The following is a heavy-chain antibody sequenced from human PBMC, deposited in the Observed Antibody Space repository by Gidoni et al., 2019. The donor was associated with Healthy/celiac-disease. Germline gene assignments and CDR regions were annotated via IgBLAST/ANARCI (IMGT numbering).Heavy chain of an antibody. CDR2: INHSGST. J-gene: IGHJ4*02. Sequence: QVQLQHLGAGLWKPSETLSLTCPVSGGSFSGYYWSWIRQPPEKGQEWIGEINHSGSTHYNPSLQSRVTISVDTAKTQFSLKLSSVTAADTAVYYGARGPKHTMVRGVAYYFDYWGQGTLVTVSS. CDR3: ARGPKHTMVRGVAYYFDY. V-gene: IGHV4-34*01. D-gene: IGHD3-10*01. CDR1: GGSFSGYY.